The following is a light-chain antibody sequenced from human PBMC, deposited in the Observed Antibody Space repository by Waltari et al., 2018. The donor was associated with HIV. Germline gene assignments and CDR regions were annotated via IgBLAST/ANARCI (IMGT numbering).Light chain of an antibody. CDR3: QQYFRIPPT. CDR1: RSILYSSDNRNY. Sequence: DIVMTQSPDSLPVSLGERATINCTSSRSILYSSDNRNYLAWYQQKPRQPPKLLISWASTRESGVPDRFSSSGSGTDFTLTITRLQAEDVAVYHCQQYFRIPPTFGGGTKVQIK. V-gene: IGKV4-1*01. CDR2: WAS. J-gene: IGKJ4*01.